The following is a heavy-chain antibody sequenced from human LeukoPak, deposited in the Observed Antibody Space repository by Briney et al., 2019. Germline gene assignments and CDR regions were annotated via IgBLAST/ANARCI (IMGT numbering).Heavy chain of an antibody. J-gene: IGHJ4*02. CDR2: IYHSGST. CDR3: ARGKIVVVPAAHLDY. CDR1: GGSISSGGYY. V-gene: IGHV4-30-2*01. D-gene: IGHD2-2*01. Sequence: PSETLSLTCTVSGGSISSGGYYWSWIRQPPGKGLEWIGYIYHSGSTYYNPSLKSRVTISVDTSKNQFSLKLSSVTAADTAVYYCARGKIVVVPAAHLDYWGQGTLVTVSS.